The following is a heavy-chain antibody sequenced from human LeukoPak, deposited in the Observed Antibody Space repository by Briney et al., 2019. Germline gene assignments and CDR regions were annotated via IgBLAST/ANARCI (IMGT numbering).Heavy chain of an antibody. CDR2: ISYDGSNK. Sequence: GGSLRLSCAASGFTFSSYGMHWVRQAPGKGLEWVAVISYDGSNKYYADSVKGRFTISRDNSKNTLYLQMNSLRAEDTAVYYCARDGGNYVGYFDYWGQGTLVTVSS. CDR1: GFTFSSYG. CDR3: ARDGGNYVGYFDY. J-gene: IGHJ4*02. D-gene: IGHD1-7*01. V-gene: IGHV3-30*03.